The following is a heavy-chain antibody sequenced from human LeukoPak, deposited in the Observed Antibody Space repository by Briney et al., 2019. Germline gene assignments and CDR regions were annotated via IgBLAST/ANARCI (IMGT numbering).Heavy chain of an antibody. CDR3: ARGIAYSSGWYYFDY. CDR1: GYTFTSYY. Sequence: ASVKVSCKTSGYTFTSYYIHWLRQAPGQGLEWMGWINPNSGGTNYAQKFQGRVTMTRDTSISTAYMELSRLRSDDTAVYYCARGIAYSSGWYYFDYWGQGTLVTVSS. D-gene: IGHD6-19*01. V-gene: IGHV1-2*02. J-gene: IGHJ4*02. CDR2: INPNSGGT.